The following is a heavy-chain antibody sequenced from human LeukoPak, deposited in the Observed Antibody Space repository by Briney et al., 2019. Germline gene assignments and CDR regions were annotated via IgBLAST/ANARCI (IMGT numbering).Heavy chain of an antibody. D-gene: IGHD5-24*01. CDR2: ISAYNGDT. CDR1: GYTFTNFG. Sequence: ASVKVSCKACGYTFTNFGITWVRQAPGQGLEWMGWISAYNGDTKYGQNFQGRVTMTTDTSTTTAYMDLRSLSSDDTAVYYCGRVDMATTKHYWGQGTLVTVSS. V-gene: IGHV1-18*01. J-gene: IGHJ4*02. CDR3: GRVDMATTKHY.